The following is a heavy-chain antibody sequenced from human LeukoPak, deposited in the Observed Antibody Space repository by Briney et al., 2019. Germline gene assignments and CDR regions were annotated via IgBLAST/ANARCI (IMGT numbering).Heavy chain of an antibody. V-gene: IGHV1-2*02. CDR1: GYTFTGYY. Sequence: ASVKVSCKASGYTFTGYYMHWVRQAPGQGLEWMGWINPNSGGTNYARKFQGRVTMTRDTSISTAYMELSRLRSDDTAVYYCARVPQRITMVRGVMDYWGQGTLVTVSS. D-gene: IGHD3-10*01. CDR3: ARVPQRITMVRGVMDY. J-gene: IGHJ4*02. CDR2: INPNSGGT.